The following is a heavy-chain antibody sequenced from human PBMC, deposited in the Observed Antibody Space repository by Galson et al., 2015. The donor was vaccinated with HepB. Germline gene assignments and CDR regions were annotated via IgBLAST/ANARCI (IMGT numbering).Heavy chain of an antibody. J-gene: IGHJ3*02. Sequence: SLRLSCAASGFTFSSYGMHWVRQAPGKGLEWVAVISYDGSNKYYADSVKGRFTISRDNSKNTLYLQMNSLRAEDTAVYYCARPSGVVTDAFDIWGQGTMVTVSS. V-gene: IGHV3-30*03. D-gene: IGHD4-23*01. CDR2: ISYDGSNK. CDR1: GFTFSSYG. CDR3: ARPSGVVTDAFDI.